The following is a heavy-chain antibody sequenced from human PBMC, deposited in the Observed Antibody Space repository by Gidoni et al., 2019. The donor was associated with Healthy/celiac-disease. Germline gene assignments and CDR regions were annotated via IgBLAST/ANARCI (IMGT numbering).Heavy chain of an antibody. D-gene: IGHD6-13*01. CDR1: GGSIRSRGYY. CDR3: ARDVRSQQGQGAFDI. Sequence: QVQLQESGPGLVKPSQTLSLTCTFSGGSIRSRGYYWSWIRQPPGKGLEWIGYIYYSGSTYYNPSLKSRVTISVDTSKNQFSLKLSSVTAADTAVYYCARDVRSQQGQGAFDIWGQGTMVTVSS. J-gene: IGHJ3*02. CDR2: IYYSGST. V-gene: IGHV4-31*03.